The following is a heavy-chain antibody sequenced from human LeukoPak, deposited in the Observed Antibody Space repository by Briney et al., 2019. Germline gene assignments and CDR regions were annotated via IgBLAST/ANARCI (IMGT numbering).Heavy chain of an antibody. CDR2: ISAYNGNT. D-gene: IGHD3-22*01. J-gene: IGHJ4*02. V-gene: IGHV1-18*01. Sequence: ASVKVSCKASGYTFTSYGISWVRQAPGQGLAWMGWISAYNGNTNYAQKLQGRVTMTTDTSTSTAYMELRSLRSDDTAVYYCARGPTYYYDSSADSWGQGTLVTVSS. CDR3: ARGPTYYYDSSADS. CDR1: GYTFTSYG.